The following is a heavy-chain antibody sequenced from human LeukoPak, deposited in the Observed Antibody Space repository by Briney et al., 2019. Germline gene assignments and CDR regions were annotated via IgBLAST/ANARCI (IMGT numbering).Heavy chain of an antibody. V-gene: IGHV3-30-3*01. CDR1: GFTFSSYA. CDR2: ISYDGSNK. J-gene: IGHJ4*02. D-gene: IGHD2-21*02. Sequence: GRSLRLSCAASGFTFSSYAMHWVRHTPGKGLEWGAVISYDGSNKYYADSVKGRFTISRDNSKNTLYLQMNSLRAEDTAVYYCARAYCGGDCYNGPYDYWGQGTLVTVSS. CDR3: ARAYCGGDCYNGPYDY.